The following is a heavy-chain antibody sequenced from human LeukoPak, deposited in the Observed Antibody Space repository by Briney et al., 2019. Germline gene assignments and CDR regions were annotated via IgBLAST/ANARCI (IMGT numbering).Heavy chain of an antibody. CDR2: IYYTGGT. V-gene: IGHV4-39*07. D-gene: IGHD2-2*01. J-gene: IGHJ3*01. CDR3: ASGIAYYQPSKNAFDF. CDR1: GGSITSSSYY. Sequence: PSETLSLTCSVSGGSITSSSYYWAWIRQPPEKGLEWIGSIYYTGGTYYSPSLKSRVTISVDTSKNQFSLKLSSVTAADTAVYYCASGIAYYQPSKNAFDFWGQGTMVIVSS.